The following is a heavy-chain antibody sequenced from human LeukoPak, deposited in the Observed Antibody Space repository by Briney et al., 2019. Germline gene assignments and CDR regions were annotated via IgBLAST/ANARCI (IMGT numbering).Heavy chain of an antibody. D-gene: IGHD3-3*01. CDR3: AGSYDFWSGYYRGFDP. J-gene: IGHJ5*02. Sequence: ASVKVSCKASGYTFTSYDINWVRQATGRGLEWMGWMNPNSGNTGYAQKFQGRVTMTRNTSISTAYMELSSLRSEDTAVYYCAGSYDFWSGYYRGFDPWGQGTLVTVSS. CDR1: GYTFTSYD. CDR2: MNPNSGNT. V-gene: IGHV1-8*01.